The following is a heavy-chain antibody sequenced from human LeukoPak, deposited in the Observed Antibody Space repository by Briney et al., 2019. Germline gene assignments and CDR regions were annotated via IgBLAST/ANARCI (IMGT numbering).Heavy chain of an antibody. J-gene: IGHJ6*02. CDR2: INHSGSN. D-gene: IGHD6-19*01. CDR3: ARVQYTGIAVAGHYYYYYYGMDV. Sequence: SETLSLTCAVYGGSFSGYYWSWIRQPPGKGLEWIGEINHSGSNNYNPSLKSRVTISVDTSKNQFSLKLSSVTAADTAVYYCARVQYTGIAVAGHYYYYYYGMDVWGQGTTVTVSS. CDR1: GGSFSGYY. V-gene: IGHV4-34*01.